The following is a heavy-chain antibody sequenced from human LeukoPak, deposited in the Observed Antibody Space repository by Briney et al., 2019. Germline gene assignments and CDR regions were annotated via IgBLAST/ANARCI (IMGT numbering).Heavy chain of an antibody. CDR2: INPNTGGT. CDR3: ARERESGRSDAFDF. J-gene: IGHJ3*01. CDR1: GYIFTGYY. V-gene: IGHV1-2*02. D-gene: IGHD3-10*01. Sequence: ASVKVSCKTSGYIFTGYYIHWMRQAPGQGLEWMGWINPNTGGTNYAQDFQGRVTMTRDTYVTTAYMELRSLRSDDTAVYFCARERESGRSDAFDFWGQGTMVTVSS.